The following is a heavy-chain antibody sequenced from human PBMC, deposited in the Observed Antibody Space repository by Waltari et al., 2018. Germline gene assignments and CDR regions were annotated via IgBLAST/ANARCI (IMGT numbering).Heavy chain of an antibody. CDR2: ISSSSSYI. CDR1: GFTFSSYS. V-gene: IGHV3-21*01. CDR3: ASTGYSGDAFDI. J-gene: IGHJ3*02. Sequence: EVQLVESGGGLVKPGGSLRLSCAASGFTFSSYSINWVRQAPGKGLEWVSSISSSSSYIYYADSVKGRFTISRDNAKNSLYLQMNSLRAEDTAVYYCASTGYSGDAFDIWGQGTMVTVSS. D-gene: IGHD2-15*01.